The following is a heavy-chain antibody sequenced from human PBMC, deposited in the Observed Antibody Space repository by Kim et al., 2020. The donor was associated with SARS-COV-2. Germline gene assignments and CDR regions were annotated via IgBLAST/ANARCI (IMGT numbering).Heavy chain of an antibody. J-gene: IGHJ4*02. CDR1: GYTYSDFA. D-gene: IGHD3-10*01. CDR2: INPGNGNT. CDR3: VRGGELLYFDH. Sequence: ASVKVSCKAAGYTYSDFAIHWVRQAPGQSLEWMGWINPGNGNTQYSQNFQDRVTITRDTSASAAYMELTSLRSDDTALYFCVRGGELLYFDHWGQGTLVTVSS. V-gene: IGHV1-3*01.